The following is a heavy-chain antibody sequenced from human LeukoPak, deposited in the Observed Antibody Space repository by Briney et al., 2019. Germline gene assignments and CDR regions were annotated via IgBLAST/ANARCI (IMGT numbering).Heavy chain of an antibody. CDR1: GYTFTSYY. CDR2: INPSGGST. J-gene: IGHJ4*02. D-gene: IGHD2-15*01. CDR3: ASVGYCSGGSCYSDTALDY. V-gene: IGHV1-46*01. Sequence: ASVKVSCKASGYTFTSYYMHWVRQAPGQGLEWMGIINPSGGSTSYAQKFQGRVTMTRDTSTSTVYMELSSLRSEDTAVYYCASVGYCSGGSCYSDTALDYWGQGTLVTVSS.